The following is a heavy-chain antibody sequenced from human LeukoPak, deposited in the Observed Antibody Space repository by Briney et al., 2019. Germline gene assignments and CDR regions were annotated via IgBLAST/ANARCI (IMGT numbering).Heavy chain of an antibody. CDR3: ARDAAYGYDRFDY. CDR1: GFIFNKYW. J-gene: IGHJ4*02. Sequence: GGSLRLSCAASGFIFNKYWMAWVRQAPGKGLEGVANINEDGGDRNYVDSLKGRFTISRDNAKNSLYLQMNSLRVEDTAVYYCARDAAYGYDRFDYWGQGTQVTVSS. CDR2: INEDGGDR. D-gene: IGHD5-18*01. V-gene: IGHV3-7*01.